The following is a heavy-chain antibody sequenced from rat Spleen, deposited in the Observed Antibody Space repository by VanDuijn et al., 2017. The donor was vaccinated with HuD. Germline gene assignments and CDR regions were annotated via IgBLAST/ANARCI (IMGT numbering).Heavy chain of an antibody. Sequence: EVQLAESDGGLVQPGRSLKLSCAASGFTFSDYYMAWVRQAPTKGLEWVATISYDGGRIFYRDSVKGRFTISRDNAKSTLFLQMDSLRSEDTATYYCARPTEGIAWFVYWGQGTLVTVSS. V-gene: IGHV5-29*01. CDR1: GFTFSDYY. D-gene: IGHD1-11*01. CDR2: ISYDGGRI. CDR3: ARPTEGIAWFVY. J-gene: IGHJ3*01.